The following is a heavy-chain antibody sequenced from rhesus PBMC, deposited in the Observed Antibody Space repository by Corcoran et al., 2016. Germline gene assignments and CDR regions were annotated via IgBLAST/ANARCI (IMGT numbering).Heavy chain of an antibody. CDR1: GFSFSSYG. J-gene: IGHJ4*01. CDR2: ISYDGNKK. CDR3: ARDPGVAAAGTLFDY. Sequence: EVQLVETGGGLVQPGGSLKLSCAASGFSFSSYGMHWVRQAAGKGLEWVAVISYDGNKKYYADSVKDRFTISRDNSKNMLCLQMNNLKLEDTAVYYCARDPGVAAAGTLFDYWGQGVLVTVSS. V-gene: IGHV3-54*02. D-gene: IGHD6-25*01.